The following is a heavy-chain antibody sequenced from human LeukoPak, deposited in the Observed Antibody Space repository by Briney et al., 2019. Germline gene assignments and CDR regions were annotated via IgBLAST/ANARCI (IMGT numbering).Heavy chain of an antibody. CDR3: ANGGSYHYYFDY. V-gene: IGHV3-23*01. Sequence: PGGSLRLSCAVSGFTFSSYAMSWVHQAPGKGLEWVSAISGSGGSTYYADSVKGRFTISRDNSKNTLYLQMNSLRAEDTAVYYCANGGSYHYYFDYWGQGTLVTVSS. J-gene: IGHJ4*02. CDR1: GFTFSSYA. CDR2: ISGSGGST. D-gene: IGHD1-26*01.